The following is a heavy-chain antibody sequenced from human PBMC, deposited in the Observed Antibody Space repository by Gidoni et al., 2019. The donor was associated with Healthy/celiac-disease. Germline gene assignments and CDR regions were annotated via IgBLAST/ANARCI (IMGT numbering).Heavy chain of an antibody. D-gene: IGHD2-2*02. CDR2: IYHSGST. J-gene: IGHJ5*02. CDR1: GGSISSRNW. V-gene: IGHV4-4*02. CDR3: ARVVTLGYCSSTSCYKENWFDP. Sequence: QVQLQESGPGLVKPSGTLSLTCAVSGGSISSRNWWSWVRQPPGKGLEWIGEIYHSGSTNYNPSLKSRVTISVDKSKNQFSLKLSSVTAADTAVYYCARVVTLGYCSSTSCYKENWFDPWGQGTLVTVSS.